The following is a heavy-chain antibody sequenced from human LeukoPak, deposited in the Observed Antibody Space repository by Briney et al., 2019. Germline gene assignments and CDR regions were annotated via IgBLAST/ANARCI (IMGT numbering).Heavy chain of an antibody. D-gene: IGHD6-19*01. CDR1: GFTFSSYG. J-gene: IGHJ4*02. Sequence: GGSLRLSCAASGFTFSSYGMHWVRQAPGKGLEWVAVISYDGSNKYYADSVKGRFTISRDNSKNTLYLQMNSLRAEDTAVYYCAKAEVAGTGYFDYWGQGTLVTVSS. V-gene: IGHV3-30*18. CDR2: ISYDGSNK. CDR3: AKAEVAGTGYFDY.